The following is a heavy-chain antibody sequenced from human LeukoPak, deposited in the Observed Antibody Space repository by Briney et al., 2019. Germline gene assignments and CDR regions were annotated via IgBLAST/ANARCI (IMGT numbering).Heavy chain of an antibody. V-gene: IGHV3-53*01. CDR1: GLTVSSNY. CDR2: IFSGGST. D-gene: IGHD6-25*01. CDR3: ARAGAAAAVYNWFDP. J-gene: IGHJ5*02. Sequence: GGSLRLSCAASGLTVSSNYMSWVRQAPGKGLEWVSIIFSGGSTYYADSVKGRFTITRDNSKNTLYLQMNSLRAEDTAIYFCARAGAAAAVYNWFDPWGQGTLITVSS.